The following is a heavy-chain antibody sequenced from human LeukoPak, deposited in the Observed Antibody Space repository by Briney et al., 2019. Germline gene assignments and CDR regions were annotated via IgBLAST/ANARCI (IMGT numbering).Heavy chain of an antibody. CDR1: GGSISSGSYY. D-gene: IGHD6-13*01. CDR2: IYTSGST. J-gene: IGHJ6*03. V-gene: IGHV4-61*02. Sequence: NSSQTLSLTCTVSGGSISSGSYYWSWSRQPAGKGLEWIGRIYTSGSTNYNPSLKSRVTISVDTSKNQFSLKLSSVTAADTAVYYCARERSSSLVYYYYYYMDVWGKGTTVTISS. CDR3: ARERSSSLVYYYYYYMDV.